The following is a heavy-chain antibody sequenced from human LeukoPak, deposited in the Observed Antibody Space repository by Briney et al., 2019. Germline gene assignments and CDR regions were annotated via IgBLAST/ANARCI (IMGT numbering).Heavy chain of an antibody. V-gene: IGHV4-39*07. Sequence: SETLSLTCTVSGGSISSSRYYWGWIRQPPGKGLEWIGSIYYSGSTYYNPSLKSRVTISVDTSKNQFSLKLSSVTAADTAVYYCARDSAVAGTGNWFDPWGQGTLVTVSS. CDR3: ARDSAVAGTGNWFDP. D-gene: IGHD6-19*01. J-gene: IGHJ5*02. CDR2: IYYSGST. CDR1: GGSISSSRYY.